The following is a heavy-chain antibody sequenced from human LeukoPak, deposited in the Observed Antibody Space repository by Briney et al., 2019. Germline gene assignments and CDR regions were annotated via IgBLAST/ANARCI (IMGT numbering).Heavy chain of an antibody. Sequence: ASVKVSCKASGYTLTSYGISWVRQAPGQGLEWMGWISAYNGNTNYAQKLQGRVTMTTDTSTSTAYMELRSLRSDDTAVYYCAREVPPSLDSYGYAEFDPWSQGTLVTVSS. D-gene: IGHD5-18*01. CDR1: GYTLTSYG. J-gene: IGHJ5*02. CDR3: AREVPPSLDSYGYAEFDP. CDR2: ISAYNGNT. V-gene: IGHV1-18*01.